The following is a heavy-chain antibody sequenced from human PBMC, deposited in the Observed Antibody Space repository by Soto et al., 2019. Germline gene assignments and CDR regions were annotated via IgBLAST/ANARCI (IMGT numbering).Heavy chain of an antibody. J-gene: IGHJ4*02. Sequence: EVQLVESGGGLVQPGGSLRLSCAASGFTFSSYWMHWVRQAPGKGLVWVSRINSDGSSTSYADSVKGRFTISRDNAKNTLYLQMNSLRAEDTAVYYCARVSDISGWYAVLGYWGQGTLVTVSS. CDR3: ARVSDISGWYAVLGY. D-gene: IGHD6-19*01. CDR1: GFTFSSYW. V-gene: IGHV3-74*01. CDR2: INSDGSST.